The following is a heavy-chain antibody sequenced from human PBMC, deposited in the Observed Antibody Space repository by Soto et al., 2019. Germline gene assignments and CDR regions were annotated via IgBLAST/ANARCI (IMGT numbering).Heavy chain of an antibody. J-gene: IGHJ6*03. CDR3: ARVRDGYGGYYYYYMDV. Sequence: SETLSLTCTVSGGSISSYCWSWIRQPPGKGLEWIGYIYYSGSTNYNPSLKSRVTISVDTSKNQFSLKLSSVTAADAAVYYCARVRDGYGGYYYYYMDVWGKGTTVTVSS. CDR1: GGSISSYC. CDR2: IYYSGST. V-gene: IGHV4-59*01. D-gene: IGHD4-17*01.